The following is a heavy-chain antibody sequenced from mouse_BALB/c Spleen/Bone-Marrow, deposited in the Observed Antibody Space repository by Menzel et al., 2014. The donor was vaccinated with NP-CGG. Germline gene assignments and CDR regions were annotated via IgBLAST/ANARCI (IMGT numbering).Heavy chain of an antibody. D-gene: IGHD3-1*01. V-gene: IGHV1-5*01. J-gene: IGHJ2*01. CDR1: GYTFSNYW. Sequence: VHLVESGTVLARPGAAVKMSCKASGYTFSNYWMHWIKRRPGQGLEWIGTIHPGNSDTTYNQKFKGKAKLTAVTSTSTAYMELSSLTNEDSAVYYCTTLARNNFDYWGQGTTLTVSS. CDR2: IHPGNSDT. CDR3: TTLARNNFDY.